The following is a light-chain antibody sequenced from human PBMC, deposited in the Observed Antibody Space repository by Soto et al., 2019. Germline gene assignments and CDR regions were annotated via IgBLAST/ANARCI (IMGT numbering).Light chain of an antibody. V-gene: IGLV4-69*02. CDR1: SGHSNYA. J-gene: IGLJ2*01. CDR3: QTWGTGIHVV. CDR2: INSDGRH. Sequence: QPVLTQSPSASASLGASVKLTCTLSSGHSNYAIAWHQQLPEKGPRYLMKINSDGRHTKGDGIPDRFSGSSSGAERYLTISSLQSEDEADYYCQTWGTGIHVVFGGGTKLTVL.